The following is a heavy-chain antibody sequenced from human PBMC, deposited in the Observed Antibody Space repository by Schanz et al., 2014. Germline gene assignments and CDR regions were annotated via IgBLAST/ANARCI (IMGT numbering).Heavy chain of an antibody. CDR1: GFTFGDYA. CDR3: AKGRFGELSAFDI. J-gene: IGHJ3*02. V-gene: IGHV3-48*01. CDR2: IRSSSTPI. Sequence: EVQLLESGGGLVQPGGSLRLSCAASGFTFGDYAMTWVRQAPGKGPEWVSYIRSSSTPIYYAGSVKGRFTISRDNAKNSLYLQMNSLRAEDTAVYYCAKGRFGELSAFDIWGQGTMVTVSS. D-gene: IGHD3-10*01.